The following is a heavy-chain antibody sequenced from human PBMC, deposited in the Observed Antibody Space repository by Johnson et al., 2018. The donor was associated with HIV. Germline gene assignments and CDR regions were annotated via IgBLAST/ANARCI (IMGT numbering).Heavy chain of an antibody. D-gene: IGHD2-21*02. CDR2: ISGSGGTI. CDR3: AKDKAVVTALYDAFDI. V-gene: IGHV3-11*04. J-gene: IGHJ3*02. Sequence: QVQLVESGGGLVKPGGSLRLSCAASGFTFNNAWMSWVRQAPGKGLEWVSYISGSGGTIYNADSVKGRFTISRDNAKNSLYLQMNSLRAEDTAVYYCAKDKAVVTALYDAFDIWGQGTMVTVSS. CDR1: GFTFNNAW.